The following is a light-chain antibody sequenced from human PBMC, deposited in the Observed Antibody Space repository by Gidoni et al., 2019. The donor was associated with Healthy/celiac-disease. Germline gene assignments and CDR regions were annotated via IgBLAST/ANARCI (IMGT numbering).Light chain of an antibody. J-gene: IGKJ4*01. CDR2: KAS. Sequence: GDRVTITCRASQSISSWLAWYQQKPGKAPKLLIYKASSLESGVPSRFSGSGSGTEFTLTISSLQPDDFATYYCQQYNSYPLTFGGGTKVEIK. V-gene: IGKV1-5*03. CDR3: QQYNSYPLT. CDR1: QSISSW.